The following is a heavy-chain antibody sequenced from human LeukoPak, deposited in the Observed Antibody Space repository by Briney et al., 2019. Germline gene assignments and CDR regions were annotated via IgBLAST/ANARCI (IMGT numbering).Heavy chain of an antibody. CDR2: ISPDGNSA. J-gene: IGHJ6*02. CDR3: VSLDGVYYYHMDV. Sequence: PGGSLRLSCTASGFTFNRYWMHWVRQAPGKGPAWVSRISPDGNSATYADSVKGRFTISRDNAKNTLYLQMNSLRAEDSAVYYCVSLDGVYYYHMDVWGQGTTVIVSS. V-gene: IGHV3-74*03. D-gene: IGHD3/OR15-3a*01. CDR1: GFTFNRYW.